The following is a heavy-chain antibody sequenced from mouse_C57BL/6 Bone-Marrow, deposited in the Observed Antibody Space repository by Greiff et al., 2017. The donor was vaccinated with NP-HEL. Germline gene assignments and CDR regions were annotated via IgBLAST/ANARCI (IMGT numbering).Heavy chain of an antibody. D-gene: IGHD1-1*01. Sequence: QVQLKESGAELVRPGASVKLSCKASGYTFTDYYINWVKQRPGQGLEWIARIYPGSGNTYYNEKFKGKATLTAEKSSSTAYMQLSSLTSEDSAVYFCAREGYYYGSSYLNWGQGTTLTVSS. CDR1: GYTFTDYY. CDR3: AREGYYYGSSYLN. CDR2: IYPGSGNT. V-gene: IGHV1-76*01. J-gene: IGHJ2*01.